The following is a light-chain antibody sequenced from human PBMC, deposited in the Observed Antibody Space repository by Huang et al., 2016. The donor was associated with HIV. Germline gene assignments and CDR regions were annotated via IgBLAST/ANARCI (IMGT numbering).Light chain of an antibody. CDR2: DAA. CDR1: QSISSF. V-gene: IGKV3-11*01. Sequence: IVLTQSPATLSLSPGERATLSCRASQSISSFLAWYQEKPGQAPRLLIDDAANMATGIPTRFSGSGSGTDFTLTISSLEPEDFAVYFCQQRNSWPLTFGPGTKVDV. CDR3: QQRNSWPLT. J-gene: IGKJ3*01.